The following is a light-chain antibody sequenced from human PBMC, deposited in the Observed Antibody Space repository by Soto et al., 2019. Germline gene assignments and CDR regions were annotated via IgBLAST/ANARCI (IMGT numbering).Light chain of an antibody. Sequence: QSVLTQPASVSGSPGQSITISCTGTSSDVGGYNYVSWYQHHPGKAPKLIIFDVSNRPSGVSNPFSGSKSGNTASLTISGHQPEDEADYYCSSYTTSNTRQIVFGTGTKVTVL. CDR3: SSYTTSNTRQIV. CDR2: DVS. V-gene: IGLV2-14*03. J-gene: IGLJ1*01. CDR1: SSDVGGYNY.